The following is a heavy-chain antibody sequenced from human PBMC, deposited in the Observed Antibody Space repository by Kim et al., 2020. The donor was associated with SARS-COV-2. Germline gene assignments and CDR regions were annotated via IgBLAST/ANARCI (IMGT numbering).Heavy chain of an antibody. D-gene: IGHD3-3*01. CDR2: ISWNSGSI. J-gene: IGHJ6*03. Sequence: GGSLRLSCAASGFTFGDYAMHWVRQAPGKGLEWVSGISWNSGSIGYADSVKGRFTISRDNAKNSLYLQMNSLRAEDTALYYCAKDISGRYYDFWSGYYEDYYYMDVWGKGTTVTVSS. CDR1: GFTFGDYA. CDR3: AKDISGRYYDFWSGYYEDYYYMDV. V-gene: IGHV3-9*01.